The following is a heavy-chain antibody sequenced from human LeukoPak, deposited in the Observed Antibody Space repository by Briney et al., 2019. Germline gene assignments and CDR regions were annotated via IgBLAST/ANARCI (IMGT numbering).Heavy chain of an antibody. Sequence: SETLSLTCTVSGGSISSYYWSWIRQPPGKGLEWIGYIYYSGSTNYNPSLKSRVTISVDTSKNQFSLKLSSVTAADMAVYYCASLPIYEGWFVPWGQGTLVTVSS. V-gene: IGHV4-59*08. CDR1: GGSISSYY. J-gene: IGHJ5*02. CDR2: IYYSGST. D-gene: IGHD5/OR15-5a*01. CDR3: ASLPIYEGWFVP.